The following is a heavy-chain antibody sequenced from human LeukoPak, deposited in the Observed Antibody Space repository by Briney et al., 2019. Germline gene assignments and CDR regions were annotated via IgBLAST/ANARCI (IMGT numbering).Heavy chain of an antibody. Sequence: SETLSLTCTVSGGSISSYYWSWIRQPPGKGLEWIGYIYYSGSTNYNPSLKSRVTISVDTSKNQFSLKLSSVTAADTAVYYCARLPRDTVTTHHTYYFDYWGQGTLVTVSS. CDR2: IYYSGST. CDR1: GGSISSYY. D-gene: IGHD4-17*01. J-gene: IGHJ4*02. CDR3: ARLPRDTVTTHHTYYFDY. V-gene: IGHV4-59*08.